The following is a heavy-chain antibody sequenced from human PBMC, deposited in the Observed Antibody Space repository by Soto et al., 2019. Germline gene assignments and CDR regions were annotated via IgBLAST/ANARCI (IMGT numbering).Heavy chain of an antibody. J-gene: IGHJ6*03. Sequence: PSETLCVTSAVYGGYFRGYDWSWIRQQTGKGLEWIGEINHSGSTNYNPSLKSRVTISVDTSKNQFSLKLSSVTAADTAVYYCARVGGGRDYYYYYYMDVWGKGTTVTVSS. V-gene: IGHV4-34*01. CDR2: INHSGST. CDR3: ARVGGGRDYYYYYYMDV. CDR1: GGYFRGYD. D-gene: IGHD2-15*01.